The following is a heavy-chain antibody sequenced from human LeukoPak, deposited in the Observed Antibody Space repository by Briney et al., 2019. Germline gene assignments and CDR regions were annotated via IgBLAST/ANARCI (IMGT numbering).Heavy chain of an antibody. J-gene: IGHJ6*02. CDR1: GGSISSYY. V-gene: IGHV4-59*12. CDR2: IYYSGST. CDR3: ARETTVPYYYYGMDV. Sequence: PSETLSLTCTVSGGSISSYYWSWIRQPPGKGLEWIGYIYYSGSTNYNPSLKSRVTMSVDTSKNQFSLKLSSVTAADTAVYYCARETTVPYYYYGMDVWGQGTTVTVSS. D-gene: IGHD4-4*01.